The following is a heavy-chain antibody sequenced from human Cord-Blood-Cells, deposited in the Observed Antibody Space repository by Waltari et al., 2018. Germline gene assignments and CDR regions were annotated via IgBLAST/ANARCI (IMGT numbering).Heavy chain of an antibody. D-gene: IGHD6-13*01. J-gene: IGHJ6*02. CDR3: ARDIGYSSSWYLNYYYYGMDV. Sequence: QVQLVQSGAEVKKPGASVKVSCKASGYTFTSYYMHWVRQAPGQGLEWMGIINPRGGSTSYAQKFQGRVTMTRDTSTSTVYMELSSLRSEDTAVYYCARDIGYSSSWYLNYYYYGMDVWGQGTTVTVSS. V-gene: IGHV1-46*01. CDR1: GYTFTSYY. CDR2: INPRGGST.